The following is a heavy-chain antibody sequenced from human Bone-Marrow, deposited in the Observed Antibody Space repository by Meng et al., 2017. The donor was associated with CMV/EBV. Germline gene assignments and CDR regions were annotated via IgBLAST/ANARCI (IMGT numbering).Heavy chain of an antibody. D-gene: IGHD1-26*01. Sequence: GSLRLSCAVYGGSFSGYYWSWIRQPPGKGLEWIGEINHSGSTNYNPSLKSRVTISVVTSKNQFSLKLSSVTAADTAVYYCARGPGAVDFWGQGTRVTVSS. V-gene: IGHV4-34*01. CDR3: ARGPGAVDF. J-gene: IGHJ4*02. CDR1: GGSFSGYY. CDR2: INHSGST.